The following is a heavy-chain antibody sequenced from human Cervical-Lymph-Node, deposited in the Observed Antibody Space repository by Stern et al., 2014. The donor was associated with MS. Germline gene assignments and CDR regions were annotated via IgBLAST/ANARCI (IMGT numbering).Heavy chain of an antibody. CDR2: IWYDGSND. CDR3: TRGNVQKYGDY. CDR1: GFSFNKYG. J-gene: IGHJ4*02. V-gene: IGHV3-33*01. Sequence: VQLVESGGGVVQPGTSLRLSCAASGFSFNKYGMHWVRQAPGKGLEWVAVIWYDGSNDDYADSVKGRFTIYRDISQNALYLQMNSRKAEDTAVYYCTRGNVQKYGDYWGQGTLVTVSS. D-gene: IGHD3-10*01.